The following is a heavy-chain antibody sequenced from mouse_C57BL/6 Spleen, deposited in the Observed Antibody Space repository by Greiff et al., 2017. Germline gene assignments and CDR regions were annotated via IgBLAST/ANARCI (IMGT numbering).Heavy chain of an antibody. D-gene: IGHD2-1*01. CDR2: IYPGDGDT. J-gene: IGHJ4*01. Sequence: QVQLQQSGAELVKPGASVKISCKASGYAFSSYWMNWVKQRPGKGLEWIGQIYPGDGDTNYNGKFKGKATLTADKSSSTAYMPLSSLTSEDSAVYFCARGGNSDFYYAMDYWGQGTSVTVSS. V-gene: IGHV1-80*01. CDR3: ARGGNSDFYYAMDY. CDR1: GYAFSSYW.